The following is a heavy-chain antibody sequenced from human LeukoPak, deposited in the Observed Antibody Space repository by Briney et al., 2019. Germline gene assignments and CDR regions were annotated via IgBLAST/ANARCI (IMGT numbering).Heavy chain of an antibody. J-gene: IGHJ4*02. D-gene: IGHD6-6*01. CDR3: AAQYSSWSNFFHY. Sequence: GGSLRLSCAASGFTFSSYSMNWVGQAPGKGLEWVSSISSSSSYIYYADSVKGRFTISRDNAKNSLYLQMNSLRAEDTAVYYCAAQYSSWSNFFHYWGQGTLVTVSS. V-gene: IGHV3-21*01. CDR1: GFTFSSYS. CDR2: ISSSSSYI.